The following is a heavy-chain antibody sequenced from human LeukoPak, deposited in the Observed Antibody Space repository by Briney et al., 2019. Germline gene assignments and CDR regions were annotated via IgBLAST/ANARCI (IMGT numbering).Heavy chain of an antibody. J-gene: IGHJ4*02. D-gene: IGHD6-13*01. Sequence: PGGSLRLSCAASGFTFSSYGMHWVRQAPGKGLEWVAVISYDGSNKYYADSVKGRFTISRDNSKNTLYLQMNSLRAEDTAAYYCAKAIAAAGTLVYWGQGTLVTVSS. CDR1: GFTFSSYG. CDR3: AKAIAAAGTLVY. CDR2: ISYDGSNK. V-gene: IGHV3-30*18.